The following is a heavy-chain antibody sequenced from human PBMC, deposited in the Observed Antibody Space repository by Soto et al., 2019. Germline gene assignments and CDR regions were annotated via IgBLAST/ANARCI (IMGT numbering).Heavy chain of an antibody. V-gene: IGHV4-4*07. J-gene: IGHJ4*02. CDR2: IYTSGAT. Sequence: SETLSLTCSVSWSSFSNFYWSWIRQPSGKGLEWIGRIYTSGATSYNPSLKSRVTMSVDTSQTQMSLSVRSVTAADTAVYFCARGGIQLSYAFDYWGPGILVTVSS. CDR3: ARGGIQLSYAFDY. D-gene: IGHD1-1*01. CDR1: WSSFSNFY.